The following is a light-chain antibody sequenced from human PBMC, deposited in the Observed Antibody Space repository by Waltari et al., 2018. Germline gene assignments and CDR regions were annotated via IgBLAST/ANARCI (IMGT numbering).Light chain of an antibody. CDR1: SSNIGSNY. V-gene: IGLV1-47*01. Sequence: QSVLTQPPSASGTPGQRVTIACSGSSSNIGSNYVYWYQQLPGTAPKLLIYRNNQRPSGVPDRFSGSKSGTSASLAISGLRSEDEADYYCVAWDASLSGPVFGGGTKLTVL. CDR2: RNN. CDR3: VAWDASLSGPV. J-gene: IGLJ2*01.